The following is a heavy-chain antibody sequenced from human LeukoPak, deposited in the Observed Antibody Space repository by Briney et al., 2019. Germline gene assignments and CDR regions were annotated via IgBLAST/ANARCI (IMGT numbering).Heavy chain of an antibody. CDR1: GGTFSSYA. Sequence: ASVKVSCKASGGTFSSYAISWVRQAPGQGLEWMGGIIPIFGTANYAQKFQGRVTITADESTSTAYMELSSLRSEDTAVYYCARGPDIVVVPAVTDYYYYGMDVWGQGTTVTVSS. CDR2: IIPIFGTA. CDR3: ARGPDIVVVPAVTDYYYYGMDV. J-gene: IGHJ6*02. D-gene: IGHD2-2*01. V-gene: IGHV1-69*13.